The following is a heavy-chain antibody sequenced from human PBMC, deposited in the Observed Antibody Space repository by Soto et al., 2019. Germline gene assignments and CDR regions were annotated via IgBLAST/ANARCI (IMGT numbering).Heavy chain of an antibody. V-gene: IGHV4-59*12. D-gene: IGHD3-16*02. CDR2: IYYSGYT. CDR1: GGSISSYY. CDR3: ARAPETPPIVRVVVPYFFDS. Sequence: QVQLQESGPGLVKPSETLSLTCTVSGGSISSYYWNWIRQPPGKGLEWIGYIYYSGYTNYNPSLKSRVMISSDTSKNQFSMSVSSVTAADTAVYYCARAPETPPIVRVVVPYFFDSWGQGTLVTVSS. J-gene: IGHJ4*02.